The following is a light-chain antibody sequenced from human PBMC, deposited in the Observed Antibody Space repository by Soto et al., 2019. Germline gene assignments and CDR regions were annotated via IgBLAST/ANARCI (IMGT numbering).Light chain of an antibody. V-gene: IGKV3-15*01. CDR1: QTISSN. Sequence: EIVMTQSPATLSVSPGERATLSCRASQTISSNLAWYQQKPGQAPRLLIHGASTRAAGVPARFSGSGSGTEFTLTITSLQSEDFAVCYCQQYHNWPPQYTFGQGTQLQIK. CDR3: QQYHNWPPQYT. CDR2: GAS. J-gene: IGKJ2*01.